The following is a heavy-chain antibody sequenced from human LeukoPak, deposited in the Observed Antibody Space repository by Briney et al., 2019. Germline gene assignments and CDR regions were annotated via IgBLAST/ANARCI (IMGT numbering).Heavy chain of an antibody. Sequence: GASVKVSCKASGYTFINFALHWVRQAPGQGLEWMGWINAGNGNTKYSQKFQGRVTITADKSTSTAYMELSSLRSEDTAVYYCARGSGRHDYGGKPPPSHYYYYGMDVWGQGTTVTVSS. CDR3: ARGSGRHDYGGKPPPSHYYYYGMDV. CDR1: GYTFINFA. J-gene: IGHJ6*02. D-gene: IGHD4-23*01. V-gene: IGHV1-3*01. CDR2: INAGNGNT.